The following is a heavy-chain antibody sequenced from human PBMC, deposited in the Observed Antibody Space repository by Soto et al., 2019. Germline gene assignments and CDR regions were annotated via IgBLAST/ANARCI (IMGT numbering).Heavy chain of an antibody. CDR1: GYTFTSYD. V-gene: IGHV1-8*01. J-gene: IGHJ6*02. D-gene: IGHD1-1*01. CDR2: MNPNSGNT. CDR3: ARGGGLEQGEGMDV. Sequence: QVQLVQSGAEVKKPGASVKVSCKASGYTFTSYDINWVRQATGQGLEWMGWMNPNSGNTGDAQKFQSRDARTSTTSISTAYMEGTSLRSEDTAVYYCARGGGLEQGEGMDVWGQGTPVTVSS.